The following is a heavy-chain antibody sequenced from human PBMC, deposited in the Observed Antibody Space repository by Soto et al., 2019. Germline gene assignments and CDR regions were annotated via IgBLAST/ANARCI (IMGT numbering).Heavy chain of an antibody. CDR1: GFIFTNYA. V-gene: IGHV3-23*01. CDR3: VREGRGSFDF. Sequence: GGSLRLSCAASGFIFTNYAMNWVRQAPGKGLEWVSVIGGLGNSAYYADSVQGRFTISRDNSKNTLSLQMSSLTADDTAIYYCVREGRGSFDFWGRGTMVTVSS. CDR2: IGGLGNSA. D-gene: IGHD5-12*01. J-gene: IGHJ3*01.